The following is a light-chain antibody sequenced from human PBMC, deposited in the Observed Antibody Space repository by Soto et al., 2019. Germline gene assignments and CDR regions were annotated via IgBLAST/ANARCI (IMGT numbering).Light chain of an antibody. V-gene: IGKV1-39*01. CDR3: QHYNSYSEA. CDR2: AAS. J-gene: IGKJ1*01. CDR1: QSISSY. Sequence: DIQMTQSPSSLSASVGDRVTITCRASQSISSYLNWYQQKPGKAPKLLIYAASSLQSGVPSRFSGSGSGTEFTLTISSLQPDDFETYYCQHYNSYSEALGQGTKVDIK.